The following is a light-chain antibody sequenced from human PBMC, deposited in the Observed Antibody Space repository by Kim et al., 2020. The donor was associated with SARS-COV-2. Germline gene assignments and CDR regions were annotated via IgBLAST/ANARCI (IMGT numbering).Light chain of an antibody. CDR1: STNVGLQG. CDR2: RNN. CDR3: SAWDRSLNAVV. V-gene: IGLV10-54*04. J-gene: IGLJ2*01. Sequence: QTDNLMCPEHSTNVGLQGTSWLQHHQGHPPKLLSYRNNNRPSGISERFSASRSGDTASLTITGLQPEDEADYYCSAWDRSLNAVVFGGGTQLTVL.